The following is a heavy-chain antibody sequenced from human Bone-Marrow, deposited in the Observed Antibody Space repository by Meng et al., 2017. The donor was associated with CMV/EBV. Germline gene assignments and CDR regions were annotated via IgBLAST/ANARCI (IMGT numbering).Heavy chain of an antibody. D-gene: IGHD2-2*01. J-gene: IGHJ3*02. CDR2: IYSGGST. CDR3: ARVDCSSTSCSDDAFDI. V-gene: IGHV3-53*01. CDR1: GFTFSNAW. Sequence: GESLKISCAASGFTFSNAWMSWVRQAPGKGLEWVSVIYSGGSTYYADSVKGRFTISRDNSKNTLYLQMNSLRAEDTAVYYCARVDCSSTSCSDDAFDIWGQGTMVTVSS.